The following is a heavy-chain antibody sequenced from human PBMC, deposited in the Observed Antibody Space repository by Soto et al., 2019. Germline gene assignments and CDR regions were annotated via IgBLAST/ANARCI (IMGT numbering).Heavy chain of an antibody. CDR3: AKERMTGTTGWFDP. CDR2: ISGSGVST. J-gene: IGHJ5*02. D-gene: IGHD1-1*01. CDR1: GFTFSSYA. V-gene: IGHV3-23*01. Sequence: PGGSLRLSCAASGFTFSSYAMGWVRKASGKGLEWVSSISGSGVSTYYADSGKGRFTISRDNSENTLYLEMNSLRAEDTAVYYCAKERMTGTTGWFDPWGQGILVTVSS.